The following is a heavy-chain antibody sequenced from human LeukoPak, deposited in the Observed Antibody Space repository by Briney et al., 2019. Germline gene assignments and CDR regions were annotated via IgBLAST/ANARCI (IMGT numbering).Heavy chain of an antibody. D-gene: IGHD5-18*01. CDR3: ARGGYSSANTFDY. J-gene: IGHJ4*02. Sequence: SETLSLTCTVSGGSISSYYWSWIRQPPGKGLEWIGYIYYSGSTNYNPSLKSRVTISVDTSKNQFSLKLSSVTAADTAVYYCARGGYSSANTFDYWGQGTLVTVSS. CDR2: IYYSGST. CDR1: GGSISSYY. V-gene: IGHV4-59*12.